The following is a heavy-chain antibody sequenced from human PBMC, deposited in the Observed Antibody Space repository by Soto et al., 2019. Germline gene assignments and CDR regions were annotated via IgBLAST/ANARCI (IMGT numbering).Heavy chain of an antibody. CDR2: IKSKTDGGTT. D-gene: IGHD4-17*01. J-gene: IGHJ4*02. CDR1: GFTFSNAW. V-gene: IGHV3-15*01. Sequence: GESLKISCAASGFTFSNAWMSWVRQAPGKGLEWVGRIKSKTDGGTTDYAAPVKGRFTISRDDSKNTLYLQMNSLKTEDTSVYYCTTDHSGDYGAYRFDYWGQGTLVTVSS. CDR3: TTDHSGDYGAYRFDY.